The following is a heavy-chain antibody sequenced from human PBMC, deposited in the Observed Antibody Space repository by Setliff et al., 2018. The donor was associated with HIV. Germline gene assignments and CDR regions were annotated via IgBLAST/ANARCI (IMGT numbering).Heavy chain of an antibody. CDR1: GYTFTSYD. V-gene: IGHV1-8*01. D-gene: IGHD6-19*01. CDR2: MSPNSGNA. CDR3: ARGLAVAGKSYYYYYMDV. J-gene: IGHJ6*03. Sequence: GASVKVSCKASGYTFTSYDINWVRQATGQGLEWMGWMSPNSGNAGYAQKFQGRVTMTRNTSISTAYMELSSLRSEDTAVYYCARGLAVAGKSYYYYYMDVWGEGTTVTVSS.